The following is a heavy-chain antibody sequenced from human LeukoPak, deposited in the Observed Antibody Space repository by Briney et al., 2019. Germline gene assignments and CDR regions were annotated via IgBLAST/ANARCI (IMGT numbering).Heavy chain of an antibody. CDR1: GFTFISYA. D-gene: IGHD1-20*01. Sequence: PGGSLRLSCAASGFTFISYAMHWVRQAPGKGLEWVAVISYDGSNKYYADSVKGRFTISRDNSKNTLYLQMNSLRAEDTAVYYCARAITGPLYYYFDYWGQGTLVTVSS. CDR2: ISYDGSNK. CDR3: ARAITGPLYYYFDY. V-gene: IGHV3-30-3*01. J-gene: IGHJ4*02.